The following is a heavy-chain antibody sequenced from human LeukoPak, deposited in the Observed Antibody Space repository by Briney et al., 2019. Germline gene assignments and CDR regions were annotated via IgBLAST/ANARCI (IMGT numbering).Heavy chain of an antibody. CDR2: IYYTGTT. CDR1: GGSISNSAYY. J-gene: IGHJ4*02. CDR3: ARGTYYYDSSGSGFDY. D-gene: IGHD3-22*01. V-gene: IGHV4-39*07. Sequence: SETLSLTCTVSGGSISNSAYYWGWIRQPPGKGLEWIGSIYYTGTTSYNPSLESRVTISVDTSKNQFSLKLSSVTAADTAVYYCARGTYYYDSSGSGFDYWGQGTLVTVSS.